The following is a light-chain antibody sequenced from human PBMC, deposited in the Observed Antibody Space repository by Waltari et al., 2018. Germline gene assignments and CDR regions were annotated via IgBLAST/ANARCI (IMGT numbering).Light chain of an antibody. CDR1: SSDVGTYNY. J-gene: IGLJ2*01. CDR3: SSYISSSTLEL. CDR2: HVR. V-gene: IGLV2-14*03. Sequence: QSALTQPAPVSGSPGQSITISCTGTSSDVGTYNYVSWYQQHPGKAPNPILFHVRIRPSGVSNRFSGSNSGNTASLTISGRQAEDEADYYCSSYISSSTLELFGGGTSLTVL.